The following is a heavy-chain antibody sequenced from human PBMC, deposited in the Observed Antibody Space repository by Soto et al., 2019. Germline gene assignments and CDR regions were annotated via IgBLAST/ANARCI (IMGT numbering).Heavy chain of an antibody. CDR1: GDSMSTGGYY. D-gene: IGHD6-13*01. CDR3: SRGRGSTPLRD. V-gene: IGHV4-31*02. J-gene: IGHJ4*02. Sequence: QVQLQESGPGLVKPSQTLSLICTVSGDSMSTGGYYWTWIRQHPGKGLEWIGHIYTTGTTYYSPSLKSQVTMSIDKSSNRFSLNLSSVTAAATAVYYCSRGRGSTPLRDWGPGALVTVSS. CDR2: IYTTGTT.